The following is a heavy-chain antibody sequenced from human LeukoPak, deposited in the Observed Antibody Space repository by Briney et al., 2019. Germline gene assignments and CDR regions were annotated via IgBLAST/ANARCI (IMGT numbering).Heavy chain of an antibody. CDR1: GGTFSSYA. CDR2: INPNSGGT. V-gene: IGHV1-2*02. J-gene: IGHJ4*01. Sequence: ASVKVSCKASGGTFSSYAISWVRQAPGQGLEWMGWINPNSGGTNYAQKFQGRVTMTRDTSISTAYMELSRLRSDDTAVYYCARTAMVPWLLNFDYWGQGTLVTVSS. CDR3: ARTAMVPWLLNFDY. D-gene: IGHD5-18*01.